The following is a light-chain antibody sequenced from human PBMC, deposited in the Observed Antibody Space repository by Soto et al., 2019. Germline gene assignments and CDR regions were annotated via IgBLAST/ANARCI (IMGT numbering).Light chain of an antibody. Sequence: QSVLTQPPSASGSPGQSVTISCTGTSSDVGSYNYVSWYQQHPGKVPKLMIYGVSNRPSGVSSRFSGSKSGNTASLTISGLQAEDEADYYCSSYTTSSARVFGGGTKVTVL. CDR1: SSDVGSYNY. V-gene: IGLV2-14*01. J-gene: IGLJ3*02. CDR3: SSYTTSSARV. CDR2: GVS.